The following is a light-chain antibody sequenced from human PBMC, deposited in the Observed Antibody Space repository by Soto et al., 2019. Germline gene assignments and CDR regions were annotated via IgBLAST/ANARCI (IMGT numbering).Light chain of an antibody. J-gene: IGKJ2*01. CDR1: QSVSSGD. CDR3: LQYGNSPYT. V-gene: IGKV3-20*01. Sequence: EIALTQSPGTLSLSPGERATLSCRTSQSVSSGDFAWDQHRPGQAPRLVIYGASTRATGVADRFSGSGSGTDFTLTISGLEPDDFAVYFCLQYGNSPYTFGQGTKLEMK. CDR2: GAS.